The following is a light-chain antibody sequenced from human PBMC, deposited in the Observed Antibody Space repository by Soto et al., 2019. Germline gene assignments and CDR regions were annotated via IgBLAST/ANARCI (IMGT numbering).Light chain of an antibody. CDR2: DAS. CDR1: QSINSW. Sequence: DIQMTQSPSTLSASVGDRVTITCRASQSINSWLAWYQQRPGKAPNLLIYDASTLERGVPSRFSGSGSGTEFTLTISSLQPDDFATYYCQHYSGYSTFGQGTRVEIK. CDR3: QHYSGYST. J-gene: IGKJ1*01. V-gene: IGKV1-5*01.